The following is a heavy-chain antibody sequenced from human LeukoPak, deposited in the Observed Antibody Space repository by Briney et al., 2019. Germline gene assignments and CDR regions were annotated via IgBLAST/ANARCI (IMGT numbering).Heavy chain of an antibody. D-gene: IGHD6-19*01. CDR1: GFTFSSYS. CDR2: ISSSSSYI. V-gene: IGHV3-21*01. CDR3: ARRIAVAGTSYYFDY. Sequence: KPGGSLRLSCAASGFTFSSYSMNWVRQAPGKGLEWVSSISSSSSYIYYADSVKGRFTISRDNAKNSLYLQMNSLRAEDTAVYYCARRIAVAGTSYYFDYWGQGTLVTVSS. J-gene: IGHJ4*02.